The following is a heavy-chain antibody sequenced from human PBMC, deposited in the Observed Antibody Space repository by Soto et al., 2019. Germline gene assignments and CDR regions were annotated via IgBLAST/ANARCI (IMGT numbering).Heavy chain of an antibody. V-gene: IGHV3-33*01. CDR3: ARLPYSSSSHYYYGMDV. D-gene: IGHD6-6*01. Sequence: QVQLVESGGGVVQPGRSLRLSCAASGFTFSSYGMHWVRQAPGKGLEWVAVIWYDGSKKYYADSVKGRFTISRDNSKNTLYLQMNSLRAEDTAVYYCARLPYSSSSHYYYGMDVWGQGTTVTVSS. CDR1: GFTFSSYG. J-gene: IGHJ6*02. CDR2: IWYDGSKK.